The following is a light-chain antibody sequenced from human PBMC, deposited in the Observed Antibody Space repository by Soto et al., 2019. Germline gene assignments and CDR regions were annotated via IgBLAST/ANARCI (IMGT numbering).Light chain of an antibody. Sequence: QSVLKQPPSVYGAPGQRVTISCTGSSSNIGAGYDVHWYQHLPGTAPKLLIYDNTNRPSGVPDRFSGSKSGTSASLAITGLQAEDEADYYCQSYDSSLSAPYVFGTGTKVTVL. CDR1: SSNIGAGYD. V-gene: IGLV1-40*01. J-gene: IGLJ1*01. CDR2: DNT. CDR3: QSYDSSLSAPYV.